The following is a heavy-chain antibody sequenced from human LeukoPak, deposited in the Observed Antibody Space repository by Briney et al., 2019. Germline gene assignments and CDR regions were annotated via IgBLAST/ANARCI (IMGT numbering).Heavy chain of an antibody. V-gene: IGHV5-51*01. J-gene: IGHJ4*02. CDR2: IYPGDSDT. Sequence: GQSLKISCKGSGYTFTRNWIGWVRQMPGKGLEWMGIIYPGDSDTRYSPSFQGQVTISADTSITTAYLQWTSLKASDTAMYYCARVAATHTLYYFDYWGQGTLVTVSS. D-gene: IGHD2-15*01. CDR1: GYTFTRNW. CDR3: ARVAATHTLYYFDY.